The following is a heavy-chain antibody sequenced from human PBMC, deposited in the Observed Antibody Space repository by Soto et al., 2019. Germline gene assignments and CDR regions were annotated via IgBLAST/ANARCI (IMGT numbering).Heavy chain of an antibody. CDR3: ARHDFWSGYPGDAFDI. Sequence: GASVKGSCKASGYTFTSYGISWVRHAPGQGLGWMGWISAHNGNTNYAQKLQGRVTMTTDTSTSTAYMELRSLRSDDTAVYYCARHDFWSGYPGDAFDIWGQGTMVTVSS. CDR1: GYTFTSYG. D-gene: IGHD3-3*01. V-gene: IGHV1-18*01. J-gene: IGHJ3*02. CDR2: ISAHNGNT.